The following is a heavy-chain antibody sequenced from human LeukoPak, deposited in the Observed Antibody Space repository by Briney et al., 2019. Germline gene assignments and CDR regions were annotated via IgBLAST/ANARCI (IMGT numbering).Heavy chain of an antibody. V-gene: IGHV1-69*01. J-gene: IGHJ5*02. Sequence: SRKPSCKASGATFSSYAISWVRQPPGQGIEWMGGIIPIFGTANYAQKSQGRVTITADESASTAYMELSSLRSEDTAVYYCARDLNYYGSGRGKINWFDPWGQGTLVTVSS. CDR1: GATFSSYA. CDR2: IIPIFGTA. D-gene: IGHD3-10*01. CDR3: ARDLNYYGSGRGKINWFDP.